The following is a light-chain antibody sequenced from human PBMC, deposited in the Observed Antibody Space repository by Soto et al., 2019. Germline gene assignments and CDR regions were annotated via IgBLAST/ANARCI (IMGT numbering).Light chain of an antibody. CDR2: DAS. J-gene: IGKJ3*01. V-gene: IGKV1-33*01. CDR3: QKCDYLPI. CDR1: QDISNH. Sequence: DIPMTQSPSSLSASVGDRVTITCQASQDISNHLNWYQQKPGKAPELLMFDASNLEPGVPSRFSGSGSGTDFTLTISSLQPEDVATYYCQKCDYLPIFGPGTTVDFK.